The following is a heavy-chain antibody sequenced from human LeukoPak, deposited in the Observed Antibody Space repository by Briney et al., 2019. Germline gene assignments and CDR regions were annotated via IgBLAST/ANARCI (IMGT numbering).Heavy chain of an antibody. V-gene: IGHV4-30-4*01. Sequence: PSETLSLTCTVSGGSISSGDYYWSWIRQPPGKGLEWIGYIYYSGSTYYNPSLKSRVTISVDTSKNQFSLKLSSVTAADTAVYYCVGSGYSFSAARNWFDPWGQGTLVTVSS. CDR2: IYYSGST. J-gene: IGHJ5*02. CDR3: VGSGYSFSAARNWFDP. CDR1: GGSISSGDYY. D-gene: IGHD5-18*01.